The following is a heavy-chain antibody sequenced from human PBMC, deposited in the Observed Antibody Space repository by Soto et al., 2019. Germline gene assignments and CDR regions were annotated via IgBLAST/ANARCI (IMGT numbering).Heavy chain of an antibody. J-gene: IGHJ4*02. CDR2: IYYSGST. Sequence: SETLSLTCTISGGSISSGDNYWSWIRQPPGKGLEWIGYIYYSGSTYYNPSLRSRLTISVDTPQNQFSLKLTSVTAADTAVYYCVRAPVPAAINYWGQGTLVTVPQ. CDR3: VRAPVPAAINY. CDR1: GGSISSGDNY. V-gene: IGHV4-30-4*01. D-gene: IGHD2-2*02.